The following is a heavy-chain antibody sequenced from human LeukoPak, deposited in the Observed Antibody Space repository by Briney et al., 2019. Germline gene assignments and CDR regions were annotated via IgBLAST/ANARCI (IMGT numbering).Heavy chain of an antibody. J-gene: IGHJ5*02. CDR3: ARLGTAGKKYCSGGSCYSGSLDP. CDR1: GGSISSYY. D-gene: IGHD2-15*01. Sequence: SETLSLTCTVSGGSISSYYWSWIRQPPGKGLEWIGSIYYSGSTYYNPSLKSRVTISVDTSKNQFSLKLSSVTAADTAVYYCARLGTAGKKYCSGGSCYSGSLDPWGQGTLVTVSS. CDR2: IYYSGST. V-gene: IGHV4-39*01.